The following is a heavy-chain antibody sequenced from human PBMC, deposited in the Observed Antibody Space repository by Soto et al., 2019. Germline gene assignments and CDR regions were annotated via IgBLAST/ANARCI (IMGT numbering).Heavy chain of an antibody. J-gene: IGHJ3*02. D-gene: IGHD3-10*01. V-gene: IGHV1-69*06. CDR1: GGTLSDHG. CDR3: ARGVYGSGNYYTGPSAFDI. Sequence: QVQREQSGAEVKKPGSSVKISCKASGGTLSDHGVSWLRQAPGQGLEWVGGTIPVFNTAKYAPKFQGRVTIAADKSTNIAYMELGSLRSDDTAFYSCARGVYGSGNYYTGPSAFDIWGQGTLVIVSS. CDR2: TIPVFNTA.